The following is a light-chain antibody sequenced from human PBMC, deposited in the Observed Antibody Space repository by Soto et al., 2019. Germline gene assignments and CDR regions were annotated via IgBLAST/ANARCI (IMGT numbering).Light chain of an antibody. CDR3: QQSFSTPRT. J-gene: IGKJ1*01. CDR1: QTISTY. CDR2: GAS. Sequence: DIQMTQSPSPLSASVGDRVTITCRASQTISTYLNWYQQKPGKAPKLLIYGASSLQSGVPSRFSGGGSGTDFTLTISSLQPEDFGTYYCQQSFSTPRTFGQGTKVYIK. V-gene: IGKV1-39*01.